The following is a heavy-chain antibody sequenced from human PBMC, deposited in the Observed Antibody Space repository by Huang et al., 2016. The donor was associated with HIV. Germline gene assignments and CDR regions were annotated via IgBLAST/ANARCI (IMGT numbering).Heavy chain of an antibody. CDR2: IYYTGTT. CDR3: ARDRITQCNGGRCYSDWYDP. D-gene: IGHD2-15*01. J-gene: IGHJ5*02. CDR1: GDSISRGGYL. V-gene: IGHV4-30-4*08. Sequence: QVQLQESGPGPVKPSQTLSLTCTVSGDSISRGGYLWSWIRQSPGKGLEWIGSIYYTGTTSYNPSRRSRVTMSFDTSKNQFSLRLTSVTAEDTAVYYCARDRITQCNGGRCYSDWYDPWGQGTLVIVSS.